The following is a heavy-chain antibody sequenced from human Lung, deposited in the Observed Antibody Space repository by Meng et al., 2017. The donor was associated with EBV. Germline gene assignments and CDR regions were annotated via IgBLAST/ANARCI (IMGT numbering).Heavy chain of an antibody. D-gene: IGHD3-22*01. J-gene: IGHJ4*02. Sequence: VLVFVCWVVLVQPGGALSFSCVASGFTFSSYAMSWVRQAAGTGLEWVSGISGSGGTTLYADSVKGRFTISRDNSKNTLYLEMNSLRAEDTAVYYCATYYDSSGFDDWGQGTLVTVSS. CDR1: GFTFSSYA. CDR2: ISGSGGTT. CDR3: ATYYDSSGFDD. V-gene: IGHV3-23*01.